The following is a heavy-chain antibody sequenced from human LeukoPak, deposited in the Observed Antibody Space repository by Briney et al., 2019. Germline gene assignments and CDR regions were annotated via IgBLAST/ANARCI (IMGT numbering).Heavy chain of an antibody. V-gene: IGHV3-23*01. CDR3: AKGSGWYN. CDR1: GFTFSSFT. CDR2: ISSSGGST. J-gene: IGHJ4*02. D-gene: IGHD6-19*01. Sequence: GGSLRLSWAASGFTFSSFTMTWVRQAPGKGLEWVSGISSSGGSTYYAESVKGRFTISRGNSKSTLYLQMNSLRAEDTAIYYCAKGSGWYNWGQGTLVTVSS.